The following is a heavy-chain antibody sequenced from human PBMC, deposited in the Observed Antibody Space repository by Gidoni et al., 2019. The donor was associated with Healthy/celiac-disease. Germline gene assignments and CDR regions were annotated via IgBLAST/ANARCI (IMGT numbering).Heavy chain of an antibody. CDR2: INWKGGST. V-gene: IGHV3-20*01. CDR1: GFTFDDYG. D-gene: IGHD2-21*02. J-gene: IGHJ4*02. Sequence: EVQLLESGGGVVRPGGSLSISCYASGFTFDDYGVSWVRQAPGQGLEWVSWINWKGGSTGYADSVKGRFTISRDNAKNSLYLQMNSLRAEDTALYHCARCLDGGNSGAQADWGQGTLVTVSS. CDR3: ARCLDGGNSGAQAD.